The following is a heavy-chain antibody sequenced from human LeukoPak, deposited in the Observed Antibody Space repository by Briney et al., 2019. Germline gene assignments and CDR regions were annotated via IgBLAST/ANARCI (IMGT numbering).Heavy chain of an antibody. Sequence: ASVKVSCKASGYTFTSYYMHWVRQAPGQGLEWMGIINPSGGSTSYAQKFKGRVTMTRDTSTSTVYMELRSLRSEDTAVYYCARVWGDYDYFDYWGQGTLVTVSS. J-gene: IGHJ4*02. V-gene: IGHV1-46*01. CDR3: ARVWGDYDYFDY. CDR2: INPSGGST. D-gene: IGHD4-17*01. CDR1: GYTFTSYY.